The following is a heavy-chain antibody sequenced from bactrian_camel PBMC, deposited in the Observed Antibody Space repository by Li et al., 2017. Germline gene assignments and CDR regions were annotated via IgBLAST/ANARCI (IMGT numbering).Heavy chain of an antibody. CDR2: MYGLGGPT. Sequence: HVQLVESGGGPVQVGGSLRLSCSYSEFSACVGWFRQRPGKGREMVATMYGLGGPTHYADSVKGRFTISRDNAKNTLNLQLNSLKTEDTAAYYCTKRRGTWYSDGMDIWGKGTQVTVS. CDR1: EFSAC. V-gene: IGHV3S1*01. J-gene: IGHJ7*01. D-gene: IGHD6*01.